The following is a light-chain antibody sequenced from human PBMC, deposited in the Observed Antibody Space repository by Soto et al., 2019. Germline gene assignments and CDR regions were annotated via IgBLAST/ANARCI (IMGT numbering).Light chain of an antibody. CDR3: QRYDNWPLI. Sequence: ELVMTQSPANLSVSPGESVSLSCRASQTISDNLAWYQQKPGLPPRLLIYHTSTRASGVPARFSGSGSGTDFSLTIRSLQSEDVAVYYCQRYDNWPLIFGGGTKVDIK. V-gene: IGKV3-15*01. J-gene: IGKJ4*01. CDR2: HTS. CDR1: QTISDN.